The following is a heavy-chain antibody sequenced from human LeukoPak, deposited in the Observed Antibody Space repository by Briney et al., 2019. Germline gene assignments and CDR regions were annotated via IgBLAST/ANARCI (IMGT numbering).Heavy chain of an antibody. Sequence: SETLSLTCSVSAYSISSGYYWGWIRQPPGKGLEWIGTIYHSGTTYYNPSLKSRVTISVDTSKNQFSLKLSSVTAADTAVYYCARNVLYSSSADYWGQGTMVTVSS. CDR1: AYSISSGYY. J-gene: IGHJ4*02. D-gene: IGHD6-6*01. V-gene: IGHV4-38-2*02. CDR2: IYHSGTT. CDR3: ARNVLYSSSADY.